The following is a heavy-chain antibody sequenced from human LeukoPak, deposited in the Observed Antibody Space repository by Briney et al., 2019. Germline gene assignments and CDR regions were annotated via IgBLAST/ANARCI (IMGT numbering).Heavy chain of an antibody. J-gene: IGHJ4*02. D-gene: IGHD6-13*01. CDR1: GGSISSSSYY. V-gene: IGHV4-39*07. CDR3: ARESSLGYSRSWFDY. CDR2: IYYSGRT. Sequence: PSETLSLTCTVSGGSISSSSYYWGWIRQPPGKGLEWIGSIYYSGRTYYKPSLKSRVTISVDTSKSQFSLKLSSVTAADTAVYHCARESSLGYSRSWFDYWGQGTLVTVSS.